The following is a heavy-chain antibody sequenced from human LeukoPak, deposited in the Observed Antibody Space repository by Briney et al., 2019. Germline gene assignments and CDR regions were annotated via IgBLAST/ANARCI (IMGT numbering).Heavy chain of an antibody. D-gene: IGHD1-26*01. J-gene: IGHJ2*01. CDR1: GGSISSTSYY. Sequence: SETLSLTCSVSGGSISSTSYYWGWIRQPPGKGLEWIGSIHFSGTTHYNPSLKSRVTTSVDTSKNQFSLKLSSVTAADTAVYYCARGQGGWELHASYFDLWGRGTLVTVSS. CDR2: IHFSGTT. V-gene: IGHV4-39*07. CDR3: ARGQGGWELHASYFDL.